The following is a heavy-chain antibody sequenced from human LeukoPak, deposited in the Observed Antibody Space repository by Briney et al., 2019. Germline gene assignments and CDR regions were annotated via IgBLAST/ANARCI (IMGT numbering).Heavy chain of an antibody. CDR2: IYYSGST. J-gene: IGHJ4*02. CDR1: GGSIISMSNY. Sequence: PSETLSLTCTVSGGSIISMSNYWGWIRQPLGKGLEWIGSIYYSGSTYYNPSLKSRVTISVDTSKNQFSLKLSSVTAADTAVYYCACLVVATAMVNSRYFDYWGQGTLVTVSS. V-gene: IGHV4-39*01. CDR3: ACLVVATAMVNSRYFDY. D-gene: IGHD2-21*02.